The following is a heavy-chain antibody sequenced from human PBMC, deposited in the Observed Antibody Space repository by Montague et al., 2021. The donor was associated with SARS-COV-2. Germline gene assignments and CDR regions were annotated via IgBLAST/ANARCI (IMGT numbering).Heavy chain of an antibody. J-gene: IGHJ4*02. D-gene: IGHD6-13*01. CDR1: GGSISSGNW. V-gene: IGHV4-4*02. Sequence: SETLSLTCAVSGGSISSGNWWSWVRQPPGKGLKWIGEIYHSGSTNYNPSLKSRVTISLDKSKNQFSLNLSSATAADTAVYYCARFFSSWTDWGQGTLVTVSS. CDR2: IYHSGST. CDR3: ARFFSSWTD.